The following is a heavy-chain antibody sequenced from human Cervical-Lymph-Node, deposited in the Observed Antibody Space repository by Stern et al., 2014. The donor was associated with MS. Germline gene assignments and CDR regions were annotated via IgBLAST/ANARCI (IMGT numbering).Heavy chain of an antibody. CDR3: ARQTTAWASDV. J-gene: IGHJ4*02. CDR1: GFKFSIYW. CDR2: IYPGDSET. D-gene: IGHD1-14*01. V-gene: IGHV5-51*03. Sequence: EEQLVQSGAELIRPGESLKLSCKGSGFKFSIYWIAWVRQMPGKGLEWMGIIYPGDSETRYSPSFQGQVTMSADKSTSTAYLQWSSLNASDTAMYFCARQTTAWASDVWGQGTLVTVSS.